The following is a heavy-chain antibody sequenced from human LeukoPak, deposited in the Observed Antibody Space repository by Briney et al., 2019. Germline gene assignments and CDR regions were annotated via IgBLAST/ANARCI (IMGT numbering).Heavy chain of an antibody. J-gene: IGHJ1*01. CDR3: ARDHDLTGTYEYLQY. CDR1: GYTFTSYG. D-gene: IGHD7-27*01. CDR2: IIPIFGAG. V-gene: IGHV1-69*06. Sequence: GASVKVSCKASGYTFTSYGISWVRQAPGLGLEWMGGIIPIFGAGNYAQKFQGRVTFTADKSTSTAYMELSSLRSEDTAVYYCARDHDLTGTYEYLQYWGQGTLVSVSS.